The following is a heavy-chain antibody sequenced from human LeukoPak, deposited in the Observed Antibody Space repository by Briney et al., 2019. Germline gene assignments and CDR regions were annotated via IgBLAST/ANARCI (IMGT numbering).Heavy chain of an antibody. CDR2: ISSSSGSTI. V-gene: IGHV3-48*04. Sequence: GGSLRLSCAASGFTFSAYGMSWVRQAPGKGLEWVSTISSSSGSTIYYADSVKGRFTISRDNAKNSLYLQMNSLRAEDTAVYYCAELGITMIGGVWGKGTTVTISS. CDR1: GFTFSAYG. CDR3: AELGITMIGGV. J-gene: IGHJ6*04. D-gene: IGHD3-10*02.